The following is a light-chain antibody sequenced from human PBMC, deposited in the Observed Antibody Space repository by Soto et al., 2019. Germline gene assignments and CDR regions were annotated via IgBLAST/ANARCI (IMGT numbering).Light chain of an antibody. Sequence: QSVLTQPPSVSGAPGQGVTISCTGSSSNIGAGYDVHWYQQLPGTAPKLLIYGNSNRPSGVPDRFSGSKSGTSASLAITGLQAEDEADYYCQSYDSSPQVVFGGGTKLTVL. J-gene: IGLJ2*01. V-gene: IGLV1-40*01. CDR3: QSYDSSPQVV. CDR1: SSNIGAGYD. CDR2: GNS.